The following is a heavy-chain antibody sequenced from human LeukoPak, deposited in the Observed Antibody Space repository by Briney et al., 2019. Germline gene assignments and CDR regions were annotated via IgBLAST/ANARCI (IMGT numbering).Heavy chain of an antibody. CDR1: GFTFSSYS. CDR2: ISSSSSYI. CDR3: ARFGESALYFDY. D-gene: IGHD3-16*01. Sequence: GGSLRLSCAASGFTFSSYSMNWVRQTPGKGLEWVSSISSSSSYIYYADSVKGRFTISRDNAKNSLYLQMNSLRAEDTAVYYCARFGESALYFDYWGQGTLVTVSS. J-gene: IGHJ4*02. V-gene: IGHV3-21*01.